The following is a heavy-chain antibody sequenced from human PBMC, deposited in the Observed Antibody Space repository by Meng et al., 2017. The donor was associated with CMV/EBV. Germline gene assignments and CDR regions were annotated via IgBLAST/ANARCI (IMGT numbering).Heavy chain of an antibody. CDR3: ARESTIFGVVIPNYYYYGMDV. CDR1: GFTFSSYS. CDR2: ISSSSSYI. D-gene: IGHD3-3*01. V-gene: IGHV3-21*01. J-gene: IGHJ6*02. Sequence: GESLKISCAASGFTFSSYSMNWVRQAPGKGLEWVSSISSSSSYIYYADSVKGRFTISRDNAKNSLYLQMNSLRAEDTAVYYCARESTIFGVVIPNYYYYGMDVWAKGPRSPSP.